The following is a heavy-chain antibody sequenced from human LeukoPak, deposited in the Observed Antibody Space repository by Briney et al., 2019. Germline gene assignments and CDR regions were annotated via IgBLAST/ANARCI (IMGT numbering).Heavy chain of an antibody. Sequence: SVKVSCKASGGSITTYVISWVRQAPGQGLEWMGGIIPVFGTANYAQEFQGRVTITTDEYTSTVYMDLFSLRSEDTAVYYCARGRDGYNRGDAYDIWGQGTMVTVSS. D-gene: IGHD5-24*01. J-gene: IGHJ3*02. CDR1: GGSITTYV. CDR2: IIPVFGTA. V-gene: IGHV1-69*05. CDR3: ARGRDGYNRGDAYDI.